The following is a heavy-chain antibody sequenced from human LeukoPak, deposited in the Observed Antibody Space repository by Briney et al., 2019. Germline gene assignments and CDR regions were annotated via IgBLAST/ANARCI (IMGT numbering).Heavy chain of an antibody. CDR1: GITFSSYW. CDR2: IKQDGSEK. D-gene: IGHD3-10*01. V-gene: IGHV3-7*01. J-gene: IGHJ4*02. CDR3: ARVGSYGSGKYDY. Sequence: GGSLRLSCAASGITFSSYWMTWVRQAPGKGLEWVANIKQDGSEKYYVDSVTGRFTISRDNAKNSLYLQMSSLRTEDTAVYYCARVGSYGSGKYDYWGQGSLVTVSS.